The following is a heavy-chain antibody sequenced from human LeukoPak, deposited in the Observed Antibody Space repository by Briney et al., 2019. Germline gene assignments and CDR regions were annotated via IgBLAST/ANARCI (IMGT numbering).Heavy chain of an antibody. CDR2: INPLRGIT. CDR3: TRTIGYRPVAGLKEKWFDP. Sequence: ASVKVSCKASGYTFTDYYVHWVRQAPGLGLEWMGIINPLRGITIYAQKFQGRVTMTSDTPTNTVYMELSSLISEDTAVYYCTRTIGYRPVAGLKEKWFDPWGQGTLVTVSS. CDR1: GYTFTDYY. D-gene: IGHD6-19*01. V-gene: IGHV1-46*01. J-gene: IGHJ5*02.